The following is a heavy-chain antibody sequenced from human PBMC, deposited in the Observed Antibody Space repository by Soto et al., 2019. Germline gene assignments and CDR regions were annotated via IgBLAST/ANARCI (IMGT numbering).Heavy chain of an antibody. J-gene: IGHJ3*02. CDR3: AADGYCSSNTCPGAFDI. D-gene: IGHD2-2*03. V-gene: IGHV3-15*01. Sequence: EVQLLESGGDLAEPGGSLRLSCAASGFAFTHVWMTWVRQAPGRGLEWVGRIKRKIDGETTNYAAPVKGRFTISRDDSKNTLYLQMNSVTTADSAVYYCAADGYCSSNTCPGAFDIWGQGTTV. CDR2: IKRKIDGETT. CDR1: GFAFTHVW.